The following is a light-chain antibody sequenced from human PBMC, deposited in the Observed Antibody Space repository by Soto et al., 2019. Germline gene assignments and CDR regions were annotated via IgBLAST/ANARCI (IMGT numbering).Light chain of an antibody. V-gene: IGLV2-14*01. CDR1: SSDVGRYNH. Sequence: QSVLTQPASVSGSPGQSITISCTGTSSDVGRYNHVSWYQHHPSKAPKLLISEVSKRPSGVSNRFSGSKSDYTASLTISGLQAEDEADYYCNSHTSGDFRVFGTGTKVTVL. CDR3: NSHTSGDFRV. J-gene: IGLJ1*01. CDR2: EVS.